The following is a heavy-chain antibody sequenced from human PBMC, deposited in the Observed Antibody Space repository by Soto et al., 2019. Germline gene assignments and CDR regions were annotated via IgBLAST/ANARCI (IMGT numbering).Heavy chain of an antibody. CDR3: ARDHMIFDY. J-gene: IGHJ4*02. CDR2: IYYSGST. V-gene: IGHV4-59*01. D-gene: IGHD3-16*01. CDR1: GGSISSYY. Sequence: KLSETLSLTCTVSGGSISSYYWSWIRQPPGKGLEWIGYIYYSGSTNYNPSLKSRVTITVDTSKNQFSLKLSSVTAADTAVYYCARDHMIFDYWGQGTLVTVSS.